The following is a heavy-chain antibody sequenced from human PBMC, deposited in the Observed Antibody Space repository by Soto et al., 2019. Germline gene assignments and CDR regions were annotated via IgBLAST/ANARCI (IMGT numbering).Heavy chain of an antibody. CDR2: IDWDDDK. CDR1: GFSLSTSGMC. D-gene: IGHD3-10*01. J-gene: IGHJ6*02. V-gene: IGHV2-70*01. CDR3: ARIRDTMVRGVAAAGYYGMDV. Sequence: SGPTLVKPTQTLTLTCTFSGFSLSTSGMCVSWIRQPPGKALEWLALIDWDDDKYYSTSLKTRLTISKDTSKNQVVLTMTNMDPVDTATYYCARIRDTMVRGVAAAGYYGMDVWGQGTTVTVSS.